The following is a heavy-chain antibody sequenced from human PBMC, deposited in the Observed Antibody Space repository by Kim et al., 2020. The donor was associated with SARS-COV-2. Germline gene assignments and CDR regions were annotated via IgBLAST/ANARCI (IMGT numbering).Heavy chain of an antibody. CDR2: IKYDGSET. V-gene: IGHV3-7*05. D-gene: IGHD6-19*01. CDR1: GFTSTSGW. Sequence: GGSLRLSCAASGFTSTSGWMNLVRQTPGKGLEWVALIKYDGSETKYVDSVKGRFTISRDSAIMYLQMNSLRAEDTALYYCAGGGGWLIEHWGRGTLVTVSS. CDR3: AGGGGWLIEH. J-gene: IGHJ1*01.